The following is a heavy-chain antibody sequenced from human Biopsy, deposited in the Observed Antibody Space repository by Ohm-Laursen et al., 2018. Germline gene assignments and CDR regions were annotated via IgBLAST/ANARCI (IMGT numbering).Heavy chain of an antibody. J-gene: IGHJ5*02. CDR2: IFYRGST. CDR3: ARDYDTSGYYYVS. Sequence: SQTLSLTCTVSGGSISNNNYYWGWIRQPPGKGLAWTGSIFYRGSTHYKPSLKSRVNISVDMSKNQFSLKLNSVTAADTAVYYCARDYDTSGYYYVSWGQGTLVTVSS. D-gene: IGHD3-22*01. CDR1: GGSISNNNYY. V-gene: IGHV4-39*01.